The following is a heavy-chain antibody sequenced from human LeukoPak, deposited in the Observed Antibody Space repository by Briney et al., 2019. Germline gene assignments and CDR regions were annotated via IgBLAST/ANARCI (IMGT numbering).Heavy chain of an antibody. J-gene: IGHJ4*02. CDR1: GFTVSSNY. D-gene: IGHD6-13*01. CDR3: AARSRGYSSSWY. CDR2: IYSGGST. V-gene: IGHV3-53*01. Sequence: PGGSLRLSCAASGFTVSSNYMSWVRQAPGKGLEWVSVIYSGGSTYYADSVKGRFTISRDNSKNTLYPQMNSLRAEDTAVYYCAARSRGYSSSWYWGQGTLVTVSS.